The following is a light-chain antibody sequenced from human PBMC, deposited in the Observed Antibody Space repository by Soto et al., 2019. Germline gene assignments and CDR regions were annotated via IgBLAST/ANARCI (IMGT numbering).Light chain of an antibody. CDR3: QQYNNLFT. CDR1: QSVSSN. Sequence: EIVMTQSPATLPVSPGERATLSCTASQSVSSNLAWYQQKPGQAPRLLMYGASTRAADIPARFSGSGSGTEFTLTISSLQSEDFAVYYCQQYNNLFTFGPGTKVDIK. V-gene: IGKV3-15*01. CDR2: GAS. J-gene: IGKJ3*01.